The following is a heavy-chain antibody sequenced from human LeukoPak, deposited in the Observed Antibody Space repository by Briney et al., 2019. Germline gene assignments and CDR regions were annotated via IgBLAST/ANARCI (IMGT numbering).Heavy chain of an antibody. CDR2: IYSGGST. V-gene: IGHV3-53*01. J-gene: IGHJ4*02. Sequence: GGSLRLSCAASGFTVSNNYMSWVRQAPGKGLEWVSLIYSGGSTDYADSVKGRFTISRDNSKNTLYLQMNSLRAEDTAVYYCASGRYSNYFDYWGQGTLVTVSS. CDR1: GFTVSNNY. D-gene: IGHD4-11*01. CDR3: ASGRYSNYFDY.